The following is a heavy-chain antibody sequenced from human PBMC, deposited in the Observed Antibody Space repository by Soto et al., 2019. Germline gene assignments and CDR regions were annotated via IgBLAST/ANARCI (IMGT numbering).Heavy chain of an antibody. J-gene: IGHJ4*02. CDR2: VFWDGGE. V-gene: IGHV2-5*02. Sequence: QITLRESGPSLVKPTETLTLTCTFSGFSLTTTGVGVGWIRQPPGKALEWLAVVFWDGGERYSPSLKSMVTITKDTTKDQVVFTMTNMDPADTATYYCTQVYGSGSWGWYFHSWGQGTLVTVSS. D-gene: IGHD1-26*01. CDR3: TQVYGSGSWGWYFHS. CDR1: GFSLTTTGVG.